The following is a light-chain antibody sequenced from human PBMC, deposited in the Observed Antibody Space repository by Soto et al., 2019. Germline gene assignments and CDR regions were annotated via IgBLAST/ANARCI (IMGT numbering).Light chain of an antibody. CDR2: DAS. Sequence: EIVMTQSPANLSLSPGDRAILSCRASQSVSNHLAWYQQKPGQAPRLLIYDASTRATGIPARFGGSGSGTDFTLTISSLESEDFAVYFCQQFGHLPPFTFGQGTKLDIK. J-gene: IGKJ2*01. CDR1: QSVSNH. V-gene: IGKV3-15*01. CDR3: QQFGHLPPFT.